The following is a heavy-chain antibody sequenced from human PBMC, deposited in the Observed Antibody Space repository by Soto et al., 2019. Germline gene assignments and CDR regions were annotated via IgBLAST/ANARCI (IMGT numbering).Heavy chain of an antibody. CDR2: ISGSGGST. CDR3: AKGYKGNSNYSPPYYYYYGMDV. Sequence: EVQLLESGGGLVQPGGSLRLSCAASGFTFSSYAMSWVRQAPGKGLEWVSAISGSGGSTYYADSVKGRFTISRDNSKNTLYLQMNSLRAEDTAVYYCAKGYKGNSNYSPPYYYYYGMDVWGQGTTVTVSS. D-gene: IGHD4-4*01. CDR1: GFTFSSYA. J-gene: IGHJ6*02. V-gene: IGHV3-23*01.